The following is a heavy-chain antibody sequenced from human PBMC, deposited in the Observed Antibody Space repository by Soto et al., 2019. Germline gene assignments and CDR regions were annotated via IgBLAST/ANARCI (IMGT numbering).Heavy chain of an antibody. Sequence: EVRLVESGGGLVQPGGSLRLSCADSGFTFSSYSKNWVRQAPGKGLEWVSYISSSSSTIYYADSVKGRFTITRDNDKNTLDLQMNSLRAEDTAVYYCAREGGDLNWFDPWGQGTLVTVSS. D-gene: IGHD4-17*01. CDR2: ISSSSSTI. V-gene: IGHV3-48*01. CDR1: GFTFSSYS. CDR3: AREGGDLNWFDP. J-gene: IGHJ5*02.